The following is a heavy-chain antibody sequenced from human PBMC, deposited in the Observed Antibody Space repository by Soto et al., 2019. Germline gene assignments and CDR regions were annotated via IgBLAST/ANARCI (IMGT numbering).Heavy chain of an antibody. CDR3: ARGEQYSGRIFDY. CDR2: TYYRSKWYY. J-gene: IGHJ4*01. CDR1: GDSVSSNSAG. Sequence: SQTLSLTCAITGDSVSSNSAGWSWVRQSPSRGLEWLGRTYYRSKWYYEYAVSVRGRITINPETSKNQYSLQLNSVTPEDTAVYFCARGEQYSGRIFDYWGQGTMVTVSS. D-gene: IGHD1-26*01. V-gene: IGHV6-1*01.